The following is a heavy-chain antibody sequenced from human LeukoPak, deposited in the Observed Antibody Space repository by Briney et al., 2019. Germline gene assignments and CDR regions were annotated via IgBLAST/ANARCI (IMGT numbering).Heavy chain of an antibody. CDR2: ISYDGSNK. D-gene: IGHD2-15*01. V-gene: IGHV3-30*04. CDR1: GFNFRSHE. Sequence: GGSLRLSCAASGFNFRSHEMNWVRQAPGKGLEWVAVISYDGSNKYYADSVKGRFTISRDNSKNTLYLQMNSLRAEDTAVYYCARGGDIVVVVAATPPPIDYWGQGTLVTVSS. J-gene: IGHJ4*02. CDR3: ARGGDIVVVVAATPPPIDY.